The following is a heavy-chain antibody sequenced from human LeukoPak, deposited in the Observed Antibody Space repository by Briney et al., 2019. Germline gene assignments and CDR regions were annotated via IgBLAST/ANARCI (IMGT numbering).Heavy chain of an antibody. D-gene: IGHD4-17*01. Sequence: ASVKVSCKASGYTFISYGISWVGQARGQELEWMGWIYAYNGNTNFAQRLQGRVTMTTDTSTSTAYMELRSLRSDDTAVYYCASTTTVTTGAYGFHYWGQGTLVTVSS. V-gene: IGHV1-18*01. CDR1: GYTFISYG. CDR3: ASTTTVTTGAYGFHY. CDR2: IYAYNGNT. J-gene: IGHJ4*02.